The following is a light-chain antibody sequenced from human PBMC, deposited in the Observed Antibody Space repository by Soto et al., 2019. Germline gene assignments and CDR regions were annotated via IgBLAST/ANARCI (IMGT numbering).Light chain of an antibody. CDR1: SSDVGGYNY. V-gene: IGLV2-14*03. J-gene: IGLJ2*01. CDR3: SSYTSSSTLV. Sequence: QSVLTQPASVSGSPGQSITISCTGTSSDVGGYNYVSWYQHHPGKAPKLIIYDVSKRPSGVSNRFSGSKSGNTASLTISGLQAEDEADYYCSSYTSSSTLVFGGGTKLTVL. CDR2: DVS.